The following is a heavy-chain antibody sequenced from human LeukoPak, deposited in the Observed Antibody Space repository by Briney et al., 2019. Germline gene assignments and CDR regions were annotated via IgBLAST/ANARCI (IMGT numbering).Heavy chain of an antibody. V-gene: IGHV3-23*01. D-gene: IGHD2-15*01. CDR2: ISGSGERT. Sequence: PRGSLRLSCAASGFTLSSFALSWVRQAPEKGLEWISGISGSGERTDYADFVKGPFTISRDNSKNTLYLQKTSLRADDTALYYCAKSPPHCSGGSCYGYWGQGTLVTVSS. J-gene: IGHJ4*02. CDR1: GFTLSSFA. CDR3: AKSPPHCSGGSCYGY.